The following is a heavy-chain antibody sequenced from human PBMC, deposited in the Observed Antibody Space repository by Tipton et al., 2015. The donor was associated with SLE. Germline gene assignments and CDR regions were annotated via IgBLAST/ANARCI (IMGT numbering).Heavy chain of an antibody. V-gene: IGHV4-59*01. Sequence: TLSLTCSVSGGSISSDFWSWIRQPPGKGLQLIGYMFNGGSTNFNPSLKSRVTISVDTSKNQFSLRLSSVTAADTAVYYCARSRSYPYYYYYMDVWGKGTTVTVSS. D-gene: IGHD1-26*01. J-gene: IGHJ6*03. CDR2: MFNGGST. CDR3: ARSRSYPYYYYYMDV. CDR1: GGSISSDF.